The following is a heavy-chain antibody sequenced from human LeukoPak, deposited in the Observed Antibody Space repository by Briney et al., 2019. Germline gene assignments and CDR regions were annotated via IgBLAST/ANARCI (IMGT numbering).Heavy chain of an antibody. CDR1: GDSVSSNSAA. J-gene: IGHJ6*02. Sequence: SQTLSLTCAISGDSVSSNSAAWTWTRQSPSRGLEWLGRTYYRSKWYIDYAVSVKRRITINPDTSKNQFSVQLNSVTPEDTAVYYCAREGLYGMDVWGQGTTVTASS. CDR2: TYYRSKWYI. V-gene: IGHV6-1*01. D-gene: IGHD3-22*01. CDR3: AREGLYGMDV.